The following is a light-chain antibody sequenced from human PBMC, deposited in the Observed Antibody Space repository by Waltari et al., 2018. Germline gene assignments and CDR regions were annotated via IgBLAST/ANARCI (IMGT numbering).Light chain of an antibody. Sequence: EIVFTPSPGTLSLSPGERATLSCRASQTVRTTYLAWYPQKPGNAPTLLIYGASSRATGIPDRFSGSGSGTDFSLTISSLEPEDFAVYYCQQYDISPRTFGGGTKVEIK. CDR2: GAS. CDR3: QQYDISPRT. J-gene: IGKJ4*01. V-gene: IGKV3-20*01. CDR1: QTVRTTY.